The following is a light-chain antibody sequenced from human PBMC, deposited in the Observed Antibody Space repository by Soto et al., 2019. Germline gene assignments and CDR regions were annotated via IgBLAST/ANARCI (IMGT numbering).Light chain of an antibody. CDR3: QQYGRTSWT. CDR1: QSVSTNF. V-gene: IGKV3-20*01. J-gene: IGKJ1*01. Sequence: EIVLTQSPGTLSLSPGEGATLSCRASQSVSTNFFAWYQQKPGQAPRLLIYGASTRATGIPDGFSGSGSGTDFTLTISRLEPEDFAVYYCQQYGRTSWTFGQGTKVEIK. CDR2: GAS.